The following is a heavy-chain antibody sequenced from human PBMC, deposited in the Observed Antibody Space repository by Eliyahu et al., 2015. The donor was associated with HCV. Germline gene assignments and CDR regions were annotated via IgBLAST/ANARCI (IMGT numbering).Heavy chain of an antibody. CDR1: GFTFSSYT. CDR3: ARDTPLDGSADY. CDR2: ISSSSSFT. Sequence: EVQLVESGGGLVKSGGSLRLSCAASGFTFSSYTMKWVRQAPGKGLEXVSSISSSSSFTYYADSVKGRFTISRDNAKNXLXLQMNSLRVDDTAVYYCARDTPLDGSADYWGQGTLVTVSS. V-gene: IGHV3-21*01. J-gene: IGHJ4*02. D-gene: IGHD5-24*01.